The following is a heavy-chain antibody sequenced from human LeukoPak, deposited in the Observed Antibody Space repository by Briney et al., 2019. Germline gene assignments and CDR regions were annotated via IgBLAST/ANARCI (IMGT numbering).Heavy chain of an antibody. CDR1: GGYISSYY. J-gene: IGHJ4*02. CDR3: ARGIMTTVPTFDY. D-gene: IGHD4-17*01. CDR2: VYYSAST. V-gene: IGHV4-59*01. Sequence: PSETLSLTCTVSGGYISSYYWNWIRQPPGKGLEWIGYVYYSASTNYNPSLKRRVTISVDTSKKQFSLRLSSVTAAETAVYYCARGIMTTVPTFDYWGQGILVTVSS.